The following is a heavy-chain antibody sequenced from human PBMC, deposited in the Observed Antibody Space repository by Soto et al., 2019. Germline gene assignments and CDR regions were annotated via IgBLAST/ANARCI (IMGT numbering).Heavy chain of an antibody. Sequence: PGGSLRLSCAASGFTFNKYGMHWVRQAPGKGLEWVAVISYDGSNEFYADSVKGRFTISRDNSRNTMNLQMNSLRVEDTAVYYCAKDEIATTIRGDAFDMWGQGTMVTVS. J-gene: IGHJ3*02. CDR3: AKDEIATTIRGDAFDM. CDR2: ISYDGSNE. D-gene: IGHD5-12*01. CDR1: GFTFNKYG. V-gene: IGHV3-30*18.